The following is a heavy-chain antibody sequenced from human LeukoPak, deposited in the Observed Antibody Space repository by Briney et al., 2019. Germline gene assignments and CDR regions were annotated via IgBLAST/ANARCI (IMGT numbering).Heavy chain of an antibody. J-gene: IGHJ4*02. CDR1: GFTFRSYW. CDR3: AKGGKWDVTPFDY. V-gene: IGHV3-23*01. CDR2: ISGGGGST. D-gene: IGHD1-26*01. Sequence: PGGSLRLSCAASGFTFRSYWMNWARQAPGKGLEWVSTISGGGGSTYYADSVKGRFTISRDNSKNTLYLQVNSLRAEDTAVYYCAKGGKWDVTPFDYWGQGTLVTVSS.